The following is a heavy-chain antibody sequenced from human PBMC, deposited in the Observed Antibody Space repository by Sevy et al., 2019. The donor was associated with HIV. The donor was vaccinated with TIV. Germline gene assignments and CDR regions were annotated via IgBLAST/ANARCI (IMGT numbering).Heavy chain of an antibody. CDR3: AKALSPYGSGWYRGIDF. J-gene: IGHJ4*02. CDR2: ITWKSGST. Sequence: GGSLRLSCAATGFTFDDYAMHWVRQVPGKGLEWVSGITWKSGSTGYADSVKGRFTVSRDNAKNFLYLQMYSLRPDDTAFCYCAKALSPYGSGWYRGIDFWGQGTLVTVSS. D-gene: IGHD6-19*01. CDR1: GFTFDDYA. V-gene: IGHV3-9*01.